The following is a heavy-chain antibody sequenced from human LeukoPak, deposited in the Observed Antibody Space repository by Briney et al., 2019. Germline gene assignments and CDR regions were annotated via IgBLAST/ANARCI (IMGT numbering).Heavy chain of an antibody. D-gene: IGHD5-18*01. V-gene: IGHV3-7*01. J-gene: IGHJ4*02. CDR3: ARARYSYGYWAYFDY. CDR2: INQDGSEK. Sequence: PGGSLRLSCAASGFTFSSYWMSWVRQAPGKGLEWVANINQDGSEKYYVDSVKGRFTISRDNAKNSLYLQMNSLRAEDMAVYYCARARYSYGYWAYFDYWGQGTLVTVSS. CDR1: GFTFSSYW.